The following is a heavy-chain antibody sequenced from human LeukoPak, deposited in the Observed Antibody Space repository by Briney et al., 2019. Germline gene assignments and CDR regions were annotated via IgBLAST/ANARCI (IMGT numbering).Heavy chain of an antibody. J-gene: IGHJ5*02. CDR2: ISTNGDST. CDR1: GFTFSSYS. D-gene: IGHD5/OR15-5a*01. V-gene: IGHV3-64*01. CDR3: ANLYGFDP. Sequence: GGSLRLSCAASGFTFSSYSMRWVRQAPGKGLEFVSAISTNGDSTYYANSVKGRFTISRDNSKNTLYLQMNSLRAEDTAVYYCANLYGFDPWGQGTLVTVSS.